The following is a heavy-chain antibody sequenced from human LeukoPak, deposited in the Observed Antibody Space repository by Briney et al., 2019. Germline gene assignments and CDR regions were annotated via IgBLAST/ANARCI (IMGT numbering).Heavy chain of an antibody. Sequence: GAPVKVSCKASGYTFTGYYMHWVRQAPGQGLEWMGWINTNTGNPTYAQGFTGRFVFSLDTSVSTAYLQISSLKAEDTAVYYCASAGRSSSSWFDAFDIWGQGTMVTVSS. D-gene: IGHD6-13*01. CDR2: INTNTGNP. J-gene: IGHJ3*02. V-gene: IGHV7-4-1*02. CDR1: GYTFTGYY. CDR3: ASAGRSSSSWFDAFDI.